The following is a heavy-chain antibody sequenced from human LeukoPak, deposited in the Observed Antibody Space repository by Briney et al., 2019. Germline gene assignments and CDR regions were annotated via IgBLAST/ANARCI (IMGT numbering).Heavy chain of an antibody. D-gene: IGHD3-22*01. CDR3: AKVGLYYDSSGYYDY. CDR2: IKKDGSEK. CDR1: GFTFSSYE. Sequence: GGSLRLSCAASGFTFSSYELNWVRQAPGKGVEWVANIKKDGSEKYYVDSVKGRFTISRDNAKNSLYLQMNSLRAEDTALYYCAKVGLYYDSSGYYDYWGQGTLVTVSS. V-gene: IGHV3-7*03. J-gene: IGHJ4*02.